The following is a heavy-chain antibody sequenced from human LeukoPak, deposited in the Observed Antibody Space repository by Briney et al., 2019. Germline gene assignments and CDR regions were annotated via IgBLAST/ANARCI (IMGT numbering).Heavy chain of an antibody. J-gene: IGHJ5*02. CDR1: RGSISSYY. Sequence: SETPSLTCTVPRGSISSYYWSCIRQPPGKGLERIGYIYYRGSTKYTPSIKSLVTTSVDTSKIQYSLKLSSVTAADTAVYYCARDVPSGDYGGKNWFAPWGQGTLVAVSS. CDR3: ARDVPSGDYGGKNWFAP. D-gene: IGHD4-23*01. V-gene: IGHV4-59*01. CDR2: IYYRGST.